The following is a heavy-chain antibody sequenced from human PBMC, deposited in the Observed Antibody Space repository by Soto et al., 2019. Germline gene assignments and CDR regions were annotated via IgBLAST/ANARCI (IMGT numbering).Heavy chain of an antibody. J-gene: IGHJ4*02. CDR3: ARASGSYSTLDY. Sequence: QVQMVESGGGVVQPGRSLRLSCAASGFIFSSYGMHWVRQAPGKGLEWVAIIWYDGSNKYYADSVKGRFTISRDNSKNKLYLQLNSLRAEDTAVYYCARASGSYSTLDYWGQGTLVTVSS. CDR2: IWYDGSNK. D-gene: IGHD1-26*01. CDR1: GFIFSSYG. V-gene: IGHV3-33*01.